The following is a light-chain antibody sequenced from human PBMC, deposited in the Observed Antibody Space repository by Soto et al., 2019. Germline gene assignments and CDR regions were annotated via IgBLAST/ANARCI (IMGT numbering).Light chain of an antibody. Sequence: DVQLTQSPSSLSASVGDRVTITCRASQSVSKYLNWYQQKPGKAPKLLIFAASNLHSGVPSRFSGSGLGTHFPLTISSLQPEALATYYCQQSDNIPGTFGQGTKGEL. J-gene: IGKJ1*01. V-gene: IGKV1-39*01. CDR2: AAS. CDR1: QSVSKY. CDR3: QQSDNIPGT.